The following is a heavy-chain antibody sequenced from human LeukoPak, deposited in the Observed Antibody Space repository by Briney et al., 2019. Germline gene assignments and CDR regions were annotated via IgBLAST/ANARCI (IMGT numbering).Heavy chain of an antibody. J-gene: IGHJ4*02. CDR1: GFTFRNYV. CDR3: VKDGRRSPPC. D-gene: IGHD2-15*01. V-gene: IGHV3-23*01. Sequence: PGGSLRLSCAVSGFTFRNYVMSWVRQAPGKGPEWVSGIYGGGGSTFYAESVTGRFTISRDNSKHTLFLQMNTLRAEDTAVYYCVKDGRRSPPCWGQGTLVTVSS. CDR2: IYGGGGST.